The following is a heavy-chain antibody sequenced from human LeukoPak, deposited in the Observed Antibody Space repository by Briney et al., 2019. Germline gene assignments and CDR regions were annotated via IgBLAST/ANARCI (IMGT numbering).Heavy chain of an antibody. CDR1: GGTFSSYA. CDR2: IIPIFGIA. D-gene: IGHD2-21*02. J-gene: IGHJ5*02. V-gene: IGHV1-69*04. CDR3: ARDLGDTVVVTAIGAGGFDP. Sequence: SVKVSCKASGGTFSSYAISWVRQAPGQGLEWMGRIIPIFGIANYAQKFQGRVTITADKSTSTAYMELSSLRSEDTAVYYCARDLGDTVVVTAIGAGGFDPWGQGTLATVSS.